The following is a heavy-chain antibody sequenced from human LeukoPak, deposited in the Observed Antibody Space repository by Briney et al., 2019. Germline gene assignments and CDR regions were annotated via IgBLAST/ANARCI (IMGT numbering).Heavy chain of an antibody. D-gene: IGHD2-2*01. CDR3: VSFYETN. V-gene: IGHV3-74*01. Sequence: QTGGALRLSCAAYGNYWMHWVRQAPGKGLVWVSHINSDGSWTGYADSVKGRFTISKDNAKNTVYLQMNNLRAEDTAVYYCVSFYETNWGRGTLVTVSS. CDR1: GNYW. J-gene: IGHJ4*02. CDR2: INSDGSWT.